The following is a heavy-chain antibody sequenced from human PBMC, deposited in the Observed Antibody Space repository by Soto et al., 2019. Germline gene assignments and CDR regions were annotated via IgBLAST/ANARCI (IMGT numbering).Heavy chain of an antibody. D-gene: IGHD3-3*01. CDR1: GYTFTSYA. CDR3: ASLAIFGVKTDYYGMDV. V-gene: IGHV1-3*01. CDR2: INAGNGNT. Sequence: QVQLVQSGAEVKKPGASVKVSCKASGYTFTSYAMPWVRQAPGPRLEWMGWINAGNGNTKYSQKFQGRVTITRDTSASTADMELSSLRYEDTAVYYCASLAIFGVKTDYYGMDVWGQGTTVTVSS. J-gene: IGHJ6*02.